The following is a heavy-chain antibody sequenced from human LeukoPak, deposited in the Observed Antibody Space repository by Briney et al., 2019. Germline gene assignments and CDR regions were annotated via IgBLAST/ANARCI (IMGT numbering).Heavy chain of an antibody. J-gene: IGHJ6*03. CDR2: INHSGST. CDR3: ARPPRYCSSTSCYAIRDYYYYMDV. Sequence: KPSETLSLTCAVYGGSFSGYYWSWIRQPPGKGLEWIGEINHSGSTHYNPSLKSRVTISVDTSKNQFSLKLSSVTAADTAVYYCARPPRYCSSTSCYAIRDYYYYMDVWGKGTTVTVSS. V-gene: IGHV4-34*01. CDR1: GGSFSGYY. D-gene: IGHD2-2*01.